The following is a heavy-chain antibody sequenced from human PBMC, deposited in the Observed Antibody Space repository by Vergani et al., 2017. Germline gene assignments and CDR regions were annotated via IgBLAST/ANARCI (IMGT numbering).Heavy chain of an antibody. CDR2: VYYLGNP. D-gene: IGHD6-19*01. Sequence: QLQLQESGPGLLKPSETLSLTCVVSGGSVNNDSYFWGWIRQAPGKGLEHIASVYYLGNPYYNPSVKSRVSVSVDTSKNQFSLKLSYVTAADTAVYYCVRHSTVEWLVKLGWIDPWGQGILVTVSS. J-gene: IGHJ5*02. CDR1: GGSVNNDSYF. V-gene: IGHV4-39*01. CDR3: VRHSTVEWLVKLGWIDP.